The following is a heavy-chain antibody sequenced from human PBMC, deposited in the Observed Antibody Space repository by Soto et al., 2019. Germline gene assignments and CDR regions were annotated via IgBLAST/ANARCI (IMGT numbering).Heavy chain of an antibody. CDR2: IKGSHAGGTT. V-gene: IGHV3-15*01. D-gene: IGHD1-26*01. Sequence: EVQLVESGGGLVEPGGSIRLSCVASGFTFTKAYMTWVRQAPGKGLEWVGRIKGSHAGGTTDYATSVKGRFTISRDDSKNTVYLKMNSLKTEDTSVYYCATEGGYPGSNFYGAYWGQGTLVTVSS. J-gene: IGHJ4*02. CDR1: GFTFTKAY. CDR3: ATEGGYPGSNFYGAY.